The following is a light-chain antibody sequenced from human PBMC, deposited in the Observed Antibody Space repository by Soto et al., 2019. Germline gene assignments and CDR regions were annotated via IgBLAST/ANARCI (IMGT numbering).Light chain of an antibody. CDR3: AAWDDSLNGVI. CDR1: TSNIGNNN. CDR2: ANN. J-gene: IGLJ2*01. V-gene: IGLV1-44*01. Sequence: QLVLTQPPSTSGTPGLRVTISCSGSTSNIGNNNVNWYQQLPGTAPTLLIYANNQRPSGVPDRFSASKSGTSASLAVSGLQSGDEADYYCAAWDDSLNGVIFGGGTKVTVL.